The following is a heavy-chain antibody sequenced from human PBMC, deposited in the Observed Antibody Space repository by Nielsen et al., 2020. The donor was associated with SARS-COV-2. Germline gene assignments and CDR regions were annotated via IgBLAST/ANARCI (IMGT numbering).Heavy chain of an antibody. CDR2: ISAYNGNT. D-gene: IGHD3-3*01. V-gene: IGHV1-18*01. Sequence: ASVKVSCKASGYTFTAYGFSWVRQAPGQGLEWMGWISAYNGNTNYAQKLQGRVTMTTDTSTSTAYMELRSLRSDDTAVYYCARDGPSITIFGVVIIPVFDYWGQGTLVTVSS. CDR3: ARDGPSITIFGVVIIPVFDY. CDR1: GYTFTAYG. J-gene: IGHJ4*02.